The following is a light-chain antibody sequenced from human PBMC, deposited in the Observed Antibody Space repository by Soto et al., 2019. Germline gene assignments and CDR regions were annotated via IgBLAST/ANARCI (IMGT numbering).Light chain of an antibody. CDR1: QSISGS. CDR3: QQYNGYWT. J-gene: IGKJ1*01. V-gene: IGKV1-5*03. Sequence: DIQMTQSPSTLSASVGDRVTITCRASQSISGSLAWYQQKPGKAPKLLIYEASNLKSGVPSRFSGSGSGTQYTLTINSLQPDDSASYYCQQYNGYWTFGQGTRVEIK. CDR2: EAS.